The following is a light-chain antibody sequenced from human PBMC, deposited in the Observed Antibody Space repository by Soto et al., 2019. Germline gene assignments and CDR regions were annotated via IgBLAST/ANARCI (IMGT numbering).Light chain of an antibody. Sequence: QSVLTQPPSVSGAPGQRVTISCTGGSSNIGADYDVHWYQHLPGTAPKLLIYGNNNRPSGVPDRFFGSKSGTSASLAITGLQAEDEAYYYCQCYDRSLSGPFFGGGTKVTVL. CDR3: QCYDRSLSGPF. CDR1: SSNIGADYD. CDR2: GNN. J-gene: IGLJ2*01. V-gene: IGLV1-40*01.